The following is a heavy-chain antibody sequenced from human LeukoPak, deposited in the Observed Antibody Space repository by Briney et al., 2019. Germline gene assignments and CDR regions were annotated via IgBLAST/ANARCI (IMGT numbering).Heavy chain of an antibody. Sequence: SETLSLTCAVYGGSFSGYYWSWIRQPPGKGLEWIGEINHSGSTNYNPSLKSRVTISVDTSKNQFSLKLSSVTAADTAVYYCVRGGQEGYNYPYFDSWDQGTLVTVSS. D-gene: IGHD5-24*01. CDR2: INHSGST. V-gene: IGHV4-34*01. CDR3: VRGGQEGYNYPYFDS. CDR1: GGSFSGYY. J-gene: IGHJ4*02.